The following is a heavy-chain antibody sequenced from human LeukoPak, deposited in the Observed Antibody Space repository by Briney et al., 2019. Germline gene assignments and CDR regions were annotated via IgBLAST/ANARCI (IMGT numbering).Heavy chain of an antibody. Sequence: SETLSLTCTVSGGSIRSYYWSWVRQPPGKGLEWIGYIYYNGNTNYNASLKSRVTISVGTSKNQFSLKLSSVTAADTAVYYCARHPDSSGYYFYFQHWGQGTLVTVSS. J-gene: IGHJ1*01. D-gene: IGHD3-22*01. CDR1: GGSIRSYY. CDR3: ARHPDSSGYYFYFQH. CDR2: IYYNGNT. V-gene: IGHV4-59*08.